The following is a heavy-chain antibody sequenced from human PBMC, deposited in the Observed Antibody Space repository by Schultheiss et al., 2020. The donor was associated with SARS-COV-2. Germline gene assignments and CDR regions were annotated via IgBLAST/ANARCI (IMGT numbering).Heavy chain of an antibody. CDR1: GFTFSSYG. CDR3: ARAGRRDPFDY. CDR2: ISWNGGST. J-gene: IGHJ4*02. D-gene: IGHD5-24*01. V-gene: IGHV3-20*04. Sequence: GGSLRLSCAASGFTFSSYGMHWVRQAPGKGLEWVSGISWNGGSTGYADSVKGRFTISRDNAKNSLYLQMNSLRAEDTALYYCARAGRRDPFDYWGQGTLVTVSS.